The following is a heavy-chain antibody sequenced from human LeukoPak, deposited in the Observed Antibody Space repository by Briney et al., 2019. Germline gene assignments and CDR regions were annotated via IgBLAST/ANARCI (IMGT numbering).Heavy chain of an antibody. D-gene: IGHD5-24*01. CDR3: AKDLRDAYNIVDY. CDR2: ISASGAST. CDR1: GFTVSSNY. J-gene: IGHJ4*02. Sequence: GGSLRLSCAASGFTVSSNYMTWVRQAPGKGLEWVSAISASGASTYYADSVKGRFTISRDNSKNTLFLQMNSLRAEDTALYYCAKDLRDAYNIVDYWGQGTLVTVSS. V-gene: IGHV3-23*01.